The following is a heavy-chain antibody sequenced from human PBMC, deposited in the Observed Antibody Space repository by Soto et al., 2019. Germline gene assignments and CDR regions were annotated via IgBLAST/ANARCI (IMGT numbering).Heavy chain of an antibody. J-gene: IGHJ4*02. CDR3: TKDGSWDGGGGES. V-gene: IGHV1-69*18. Sequence: QVQLVQSGAELKKPGSSVKVSCSASGVTFSSYAFTWVRQAPGQGLEWMGNIIPVFRTSNYAQGFQGTRTISADGATNAITLELRRLRPADGAGYWWTKDGSWDGGGGESWGQGTLVIVS. CDR1: GVTFSSYA. D-gene: IGHD2-2*03. CDR2: IIPVFRTS.